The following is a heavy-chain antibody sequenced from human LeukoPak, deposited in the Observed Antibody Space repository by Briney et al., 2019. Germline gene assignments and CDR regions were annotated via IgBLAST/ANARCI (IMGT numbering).Heavy chain of an antibody. CDR2: MNPNSGNT. CDR3: ARDEYQLPYSGAFDI. J-gene: IGHJ3*02. D-gene: IGHD2-2*02. V-gene: IGHV1-8*03. Sequence: ASVKVSCKASGYTFTSYDINWVRRATGQGLEWMGWMNPNSGNTGYAQKFQGRVTITRNTSISTAYMELSSLRSEDTAVYYCARDEYQLPYSGAFDIWGQGTMVTVSS. CDR1: GYTFTSYD.